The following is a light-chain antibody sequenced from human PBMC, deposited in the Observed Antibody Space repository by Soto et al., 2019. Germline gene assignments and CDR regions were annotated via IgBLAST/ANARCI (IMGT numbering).Light chain of an antibody. CDR1: QSISRY. V-gene: IGKV1-39*01. J-gene: IGKJ2*01. CDR3: QQSHSTPRT. Sequence: DIQMTQSPSSLSASVGDRVTITCRASQSISRYLNWYQQHPGKAPKLLIYAASSLQSGVPSRFSGSGSGTDFTLIISSLQPEDFATYYCQQSHSTPRTFGQGTKLEIK. CDR2: AAS.